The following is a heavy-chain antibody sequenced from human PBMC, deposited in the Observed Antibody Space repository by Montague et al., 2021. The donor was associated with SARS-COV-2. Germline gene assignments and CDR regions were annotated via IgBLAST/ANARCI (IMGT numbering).Heavy chain of an antibody. J-gene: IGHJ5*02. CDR3: ARGHDCSGGCCWWEYWFDP. Sequence: SETLSLTCTVSGGSISSYYWSWIRQPPGKGLEWIGYIYYSGSTNYNPYLKSRVTISVDTSKNQFSLKLSSVTAADTAAYYCARGHDCSGGCCWWEYWFDPWGQGTLVTVSS. D-gene: IGHD2-15*01. CDR1: GGSISSYY. V-gene: IGHV4-59*01. CDR2: IYYSGST.